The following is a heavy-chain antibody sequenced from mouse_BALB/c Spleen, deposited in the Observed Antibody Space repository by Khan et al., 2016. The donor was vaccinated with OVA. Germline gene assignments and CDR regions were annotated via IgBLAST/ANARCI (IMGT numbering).Heavy chain of an antibody. CDR1: GYSFSRSW. Sequence: MKEYGAELVRPGSSVKISCKASGYSFSRSWMNWVKQRPGQGLEWIGQSYPGNGDTNYNGKFKGKATLTADKSSSTAYMQLSSLTSEDSAVYFCARWGGDSFTYWGHGTLVTVSA. D-gene: IGHD2-13*01. CDR3: ARWGGDSFTY. V-gene: IGHV1-80*01. J-gene: IGHJ3*01. CDR2: SYPGNGDT.